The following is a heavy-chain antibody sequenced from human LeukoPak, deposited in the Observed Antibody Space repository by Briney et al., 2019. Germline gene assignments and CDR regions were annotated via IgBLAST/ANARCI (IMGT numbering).Heavy chain of an antibody. V-gene: IGHV4-31*03. D-gene: IGHD4-11*01. CDR3: AREGQYYYDY. J-gene: IGHJ4*02. Sequence: SETLSLTCTVSGGSISSGGYYWSWVRQHPGKGLEWIGYIYYSGSTYYNPSLKSRVTISVDTSKNQFSLKLSSVTAADTAVYYCAREGQYYYDYWGQGTLVTVSS. CDR1: GGSISSGGYY. CDR2: IYYSGST.